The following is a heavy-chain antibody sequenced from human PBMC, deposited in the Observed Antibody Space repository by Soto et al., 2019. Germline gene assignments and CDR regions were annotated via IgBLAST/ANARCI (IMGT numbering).Heavy chain of an antibody. CDR3: ARGASDFWGAYTEIHYVDY. CDR1: EFTFSTYP. V-gene: IGHV3-30-3*01. D-gene: IGHD3-3*01. Sequence: QVLLVESGGGVVQPGRSLRLSCAASEFTFSTYPMHWVRQAPGKGLEWVAVISYDETSKYYADSVKGRFTISRDNSKDTLYLQMNSLRADDTAVYYCARGASDFWGAYTEIHYVDYWGQGTLVTVSS. J-gene: IGHJ4*02. CDR2: ISYDETSK.